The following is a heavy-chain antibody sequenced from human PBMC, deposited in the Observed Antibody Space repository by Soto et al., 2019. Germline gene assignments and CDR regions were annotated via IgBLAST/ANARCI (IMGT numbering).Heavy chain of an antibody. CDR2: MYYSGST. D-gene: IGHD2-2*01. CDR1: GGSISSSDFY. V-gene: IGHV4-39*01. CDR3: ARGRYCSSTSCQRLRYYYYYMDV. Sequence: SETLSLTCTVSGGSISSSDFYWGWLRQTPGKGLEFIGSMYYSGSTYYNPSLKSRLTISVDTSKNQFTLKLISVTAADTAVYYCARGRYCSSTSCQRLRYYYYYMDVWGKGTTVTVSS. J-gene: IGHJ6*03.